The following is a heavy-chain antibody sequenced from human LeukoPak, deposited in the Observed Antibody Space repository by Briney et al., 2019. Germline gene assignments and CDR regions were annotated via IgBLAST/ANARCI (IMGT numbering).Heavy chain of an antibody. V-gene: IGHV4-38-2*01. CDR2: IYHIGST. CDR1: GYSISRGYY. D-gene: IGHD1-20*01. CDR3: ARAGWIITSGIDY. J-gene: IGHJ4*02. Sequence: SETLSLTCGVSGYSISRGYYWAWIRQPPGKGLEWIGTIYHIGSTYYNPSLESRVTVSVDTSKNEFSLNLNSVTAADTAVYYCARAGWIITSGIDYWGQGALVTVSS.